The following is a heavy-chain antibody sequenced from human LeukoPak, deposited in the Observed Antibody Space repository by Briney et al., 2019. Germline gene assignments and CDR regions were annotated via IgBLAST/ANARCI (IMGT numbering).Heavy chain of an antibody. CDR2: LNWNGAST. CDR1: GFTFDDYG. J-gene: IGHJ4*02. CDR3: AKDRRGFGFGGGNYFDY. Sequence: GGSLRLSCAASGFTFDDYGLSWVRQVPGKGLEWVSGLNWNGASTGYADSVKGRFTISRDNAKNSLYLQMNSLRAEDTALYYCAKDRRGFGFGGGNYFDYWGQGTLVTVSS. V-gene: IGHV3-20*04. D-gene: IGHD3-10*01.